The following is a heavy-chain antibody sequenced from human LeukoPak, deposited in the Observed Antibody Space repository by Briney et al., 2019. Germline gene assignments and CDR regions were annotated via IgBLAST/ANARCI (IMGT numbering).Heavy chain of an antibody. CDR2: INHSGST. CDR1: GGSFSGYY. CDR3: ARGMLYYDYVWGSYRYPYYFDY. D-gene: IGHD3-16*02. Sequence: SETLSLTCAVHGGSFSGYYWSWIRQPPGKGLEWIGEINHSGSTNYNPSLKSRVAISVDTSKNQFSLKLSSVTAADTAVYYCARGMLYYDYVWGSYRYPYYFDYWGQGTLVTVSS. J-gene: IGHJ4*02. V-gene: IGHV4-34*01.